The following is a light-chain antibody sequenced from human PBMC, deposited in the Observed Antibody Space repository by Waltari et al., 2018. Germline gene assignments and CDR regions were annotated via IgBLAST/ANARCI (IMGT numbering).Light chain of an antibody. V-gene: IGKV1-39*01. CDR2: GAS. CDR3: QQSYTTSWT. J-gene: IGKJ1*01. CDR1: QRIDNF. Sequence: DVQMTQSPFSLSASVGDRVTITCRASQRIDNFLSWYQQKPGKAPNLLIYGASYLQSGVPSRFSGSGFGTDFTLTINSLQPQDSATYYCQQSYTTSWTFGQGTTVEVK.